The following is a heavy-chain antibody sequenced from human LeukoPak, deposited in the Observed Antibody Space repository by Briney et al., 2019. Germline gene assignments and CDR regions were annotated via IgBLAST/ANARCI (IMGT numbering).Heavy chain of an antibody. J-gene: IGHJ4*02. CDR1: GFTFSSYA. CDR3: AKDSKIHRAYYDSSGYLFDY. D-gene: IGHD3-22*01. Sequence: GGSLRPSCAASGFTFSSYAMSWVRQAPGKGLEWVSAISGSGGSTYYADSVKGRFTISRDNSKNTLYLQMNSLRAEDTAVYYCAKDSKIHRAYYDSSGYLFDYWGQGTLVTVSS. V-gene: IGHV3-23*01. CDR2: ISGSGGST.